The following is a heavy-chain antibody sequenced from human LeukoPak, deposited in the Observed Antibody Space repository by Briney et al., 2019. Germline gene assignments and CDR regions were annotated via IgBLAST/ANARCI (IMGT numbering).Heavy chain of an antibody. D-gene: IGHD4-23*01. Sequence: GGSLRLSCAASGFTFDDYAMHWVRQAPGKGLEWVSGISWNSGSIGYADSVKGRFTISRDNAKNSLYLQMNSLRAEDMALYYCAKDRGYGGNSDAFDIWGQGTKVTVSS. CDR1: GFTFDDYA. J-gene: IGHJ3*02. CDR3: AKDRGYGGNSDAFDI. CDR2: ISWNSGSI. V-gene: IGHV3-9*03.